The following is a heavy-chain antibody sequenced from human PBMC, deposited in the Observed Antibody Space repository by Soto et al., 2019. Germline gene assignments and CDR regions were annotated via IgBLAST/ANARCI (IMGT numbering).Heavy chain of an antibody. Sequence: PGGSLRLSCAASVFTFSSYWMTWFRQAPGKGLEWVADMKQDGGEKYYVDSVKGRFTISRDNAKTSLYLQMNSLRVEDTAVYYCAIVDCSPSNCHTLYNGRDGWGQGTTVTVSS. J-gene: IGHJ6*02. CDR1: VFTFSSYW. V-gene: IGHV3-7*01. CDR3: AIVDCSPSNCHTLYNGRDG. D-gene: IGHD2-2*02. CDR2: MKQDGGEK.